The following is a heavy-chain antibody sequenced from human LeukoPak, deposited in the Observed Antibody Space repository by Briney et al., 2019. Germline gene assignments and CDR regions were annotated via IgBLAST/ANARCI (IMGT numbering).Heavy chain of an antibody. V-gene: IGHV4-34*12. CDR3: ASRCGGNSDSCWFDP. Sequence: SETLSLTCAVYGGSFSGYYWSWIRQPPGKGLEWIGEIVHSGNTKYNPSLKSRVTISVDTSKNQFSLNLTSVTAADTAVYYCASRCGGNSDSCWFDPWGQGTLVTVSS. D-gene: IGHD4-23*01. CDR2: IVHSGNT. CDR1: GGSFSGYY. J-gene: IGHJ5*02.